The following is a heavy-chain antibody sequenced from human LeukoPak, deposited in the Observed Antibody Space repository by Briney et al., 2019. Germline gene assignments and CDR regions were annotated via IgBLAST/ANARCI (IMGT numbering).Heavy chain of an antibody. V-gene: IGHV3-74*01. J-gene: IGHJ3*01. CDR2: ISSDGRTT. CDR3: AKDRAGQLWLGAFDL. D-gene: IGHD3-10*01. CDR1: GFTFSSYW. Sequence: QPGGSLRLSCAASGFTFSSYWIHWVRQAPGKGLVWVSCISSDGRTTCYADSVKGRFTISRDNAKNSLYLQMNSLRAEDMALYYCAKDRAGQLWLGAFDLWGQGTMVTVSS.